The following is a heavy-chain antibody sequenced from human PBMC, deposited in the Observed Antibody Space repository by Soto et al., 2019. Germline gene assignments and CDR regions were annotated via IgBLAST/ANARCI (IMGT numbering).Heavy chain of an antibody. CDR2: IYYSGST. D-gene: IGHD6-13*01. CDR3: ASIAGYSSSWYCDY. CDR1: GCSISSGGYY. V-gene: IGHV4-30-4*08. J-gene: IGHJ4*02. Sequence: SETLSLTCTVSGCSISSGGYYWSWIRQHPGKGLEWIGYIYYSGSTYYNPSLKSRVTISVDTSKNQFSLKLSSVTAADTAVYYCASIAGYSSSWYCDYWGQGTLVTVSS.